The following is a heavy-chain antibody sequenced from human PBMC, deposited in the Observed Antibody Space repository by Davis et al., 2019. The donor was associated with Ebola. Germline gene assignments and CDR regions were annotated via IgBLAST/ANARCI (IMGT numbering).Heavy chain of an antibody. J-gene: IGHJ4*02. CDR1: GGSISSYY. CDR2: IYHSGTT. D-gene: IGHD1-14*01. Sequence: SETLSLTCTVSGGSISSYYWGWIRQPPGKGLEWIGSIYHSGTTNYSPSLKSRVTISADTSKNQFSLRLKSVTAADTAMYYCARDYVYWGQGILVTVSS. V-gene: IGHV4-39*07. CDR3: ARDYVY.